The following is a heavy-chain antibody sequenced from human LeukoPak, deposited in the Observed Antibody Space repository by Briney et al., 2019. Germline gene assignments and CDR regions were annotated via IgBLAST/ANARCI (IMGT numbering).Heavy chain of an antibody. Sequence: ASVKVSCKASLYTFTRYGISGVRQAPGQGREWMGCISAYNGNTNYAQKLQGRVTMTTDTSTSTAYMELRSLRSDDTAVYYCARSSEQWLVPPLPFDYWGQGTLVTVSS. CDR1: LYTFTRYG. J-gene: IGHJ4*02. CDR3: ARSSEQWLVPPLPFDY. D-gene: IGHD6-19*01. CDR2: ISAYNGNT. V-gene: IGHV1-18*04.